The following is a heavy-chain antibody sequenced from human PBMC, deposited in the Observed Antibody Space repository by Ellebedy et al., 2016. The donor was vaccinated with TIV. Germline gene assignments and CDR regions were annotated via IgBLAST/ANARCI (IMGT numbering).Heavy chain of an antibody. Sequence: GGSLRLSXAASGFTFATYAMRWVRQAPGKGLEWVSAISGSGDNTYYADSVKGRFTISRDNSKNTLYLQLNSLRAEDTAIYYCVAFTVNFDFWGQGTLVTVSS. CDR2: ISGSGDNT. CDR3: VAFTVNFDF. J-gene: IGHJ4*02. D-gene: IGHD3-3*02. CDR1: GFTFATYA. V-gene: IGHV3-23*01.